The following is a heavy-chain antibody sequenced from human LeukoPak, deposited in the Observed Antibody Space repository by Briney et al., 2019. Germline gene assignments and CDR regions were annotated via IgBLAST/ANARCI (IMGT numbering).Heavy chain of an antibody. Sequence: WGFLRLSSAASGFTVSSNYMSWVRPGPGKGLEWVSVIYSGGSTYYADSVKGRFTISRDNSKNTLYLQMGSLRADDMAVYYCARGPEYPPRFDYWGQGTLVTVSS. J-gene: IGHJ4*02. V-gene: IGHV3-66*01. CDR3: ARGPEYPPRFDY. CDR2: IYSGGST. CDR1: GFTVSSNY. D-gene: IGHD2/OR15-2a*01.